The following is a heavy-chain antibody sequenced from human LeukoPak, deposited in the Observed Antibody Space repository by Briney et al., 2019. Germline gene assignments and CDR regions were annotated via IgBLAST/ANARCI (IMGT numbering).Heavy chain of an antibody. CDR1: GGSISSGSYY. CDR2: IYTSRST. CDR3: ARVGRQLLQDYYYYYSMDV. D-gene: IGHD2-2*01. J-gene: IGHJ6*03. Sequence: PSQTLSLTCTVSGGSISSGSYYWSWIRQPAVKGLEWIGLIYTSRSTNYNPSLKSRVTIPVDTSQNHFSLKLSSVTAADTAVYYCARVGRQLLQDYYYYYSMDVWGKGTTLTVSS. V-gene: IGHV4-61*02.